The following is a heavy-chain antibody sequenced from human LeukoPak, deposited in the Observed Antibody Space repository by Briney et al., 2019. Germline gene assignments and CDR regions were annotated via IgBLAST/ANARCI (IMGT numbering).Heavy chain of an antibody. CDR2: IRSKAYGGTT. V-gene: IGHV3-49*04. CDR1: GFTFGDYA. J-gene: IGHJ4*02. D-gene: IGHD5-24*01. Sequence: GGSLRLSCTASGFTFGDYAMSWVRQAPGKGLEWVGFIRSKAYGGTTEYAASVKGRFTNSRDDSKSIAYLQMNSLKTEDTAVYYCTRERDGLDYWGQGTLVTVSS. CDR3: TRERDGLDY.